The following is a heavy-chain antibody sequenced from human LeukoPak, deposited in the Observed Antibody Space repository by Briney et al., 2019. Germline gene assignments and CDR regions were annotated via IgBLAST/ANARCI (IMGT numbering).Heavy chain of an antibody. J-gene: IGHJ4*02. CDR3: AKDSGSSGYYFDY. V-gene: IGHV3-30*18. D-gene: IGHD3-22*01. CDR2: ISYDGSKK. CDR1: GFTFSSYG. Sequence: GTSLILSCAVSGFTFSSYGMHWVRLPPGKGLELVAVISYDGSKKYYADSVKRRFTISRDNSKNTLYLQMNSLRTEDTAVYYRAKDSGSSGYYFDYWGQGTLVTVSS.